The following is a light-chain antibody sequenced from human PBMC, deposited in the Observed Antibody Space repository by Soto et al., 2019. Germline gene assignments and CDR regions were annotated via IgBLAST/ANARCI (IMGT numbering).Light chain of an antibody. J-gene: IGLJ3*02. CDR3: QTWGTGIPV. CDR2: VNSDGSH. CDR1: SGHSNYA. Sequence: QSVLTQSTSASASLGASVNLTCTLSSGHSNYAIAWHQQQPEKGPRSFMNVNSDGSHTKGDGIPDRFSRSSTGADRYLTISSLQSEDEADYYCQTWGTGIPVFGGGTKVTVL. V-gene: IGLV4-69*02.